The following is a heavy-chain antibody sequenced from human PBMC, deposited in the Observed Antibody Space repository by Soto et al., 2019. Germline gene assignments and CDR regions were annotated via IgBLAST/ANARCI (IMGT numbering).Heavy chain of an antibody. CDR3: AKDRVMIASAALGY. CDR2: ISYDGSNK. J-gene: IGHJ4*02. D-gene: IGHD6-13*01. Sequence: PGGSLRLSCAASGFTFSSYGMHWVRQAPGKGLEWVAVISYDGSNKYYADSVKGRFTISRDNSKNTLYLQMNSLRAEDTAVYYCAKDRVMIASAALGYWGQGTLVTVSS. V-gene: IGHV3-30*18. CDR1: GFTFSSYG.